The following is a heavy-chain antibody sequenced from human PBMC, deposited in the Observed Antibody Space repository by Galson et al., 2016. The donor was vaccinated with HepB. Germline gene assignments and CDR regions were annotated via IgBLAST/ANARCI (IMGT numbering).Heavy chain of an antibody. D-gene: IGHD1-14*01. CDR2: IYYSGST. V-gene: IGHV4-39*01. CDR1: GGSISSSSSYY. CDR3: AASPPEYPPFEIAY. J-gene: IGHJ4*02. Sequence: SETLSLTCTVSGGSISSSSSYYWGWIRQSPGKGLGWIGSIYYSGSTYYNPSLKSRVTIFVDTAKNQFSLKLSSVTAADTAVYYCAASPPEYPPFEIAYWGQGTLATVSS.